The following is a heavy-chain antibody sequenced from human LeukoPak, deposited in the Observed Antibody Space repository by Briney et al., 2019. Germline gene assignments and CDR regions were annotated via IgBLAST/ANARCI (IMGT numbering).Heavy chain of an antibody. D-gene: IGHD2-15*01. J-gene: IGHJ4*02. V-gene: IGHV3-48*04. CDR2: ISSSSTTI. CDR3: ALRRGGCSGGTCYQYFDY. CDR1: GFTFSSYS. Sequence: PGGSLRLSCAASGFTFSSYSKNWVRQAPGKGLEWVSYISSSSTTIYYADSVKGRFTISRDNAKNSLYLQMDSLGAEDTAVYYCALRRGGCSGGTCYQYFDYWGQGTLVTVSS.